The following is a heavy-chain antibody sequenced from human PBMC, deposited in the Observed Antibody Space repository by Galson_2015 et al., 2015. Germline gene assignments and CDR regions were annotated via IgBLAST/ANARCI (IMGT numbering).Heavy chain of an antibody. CDR3: ASLVLGFGELSGFDY. Sequence: SETLSLTCTVSGGSISSSSYYWGWIRQPPGKGLEWIGSIYYSGSTYYNPSLKSRVTISVDTSKNQFSLKLSSVTAADTAVYYCASLVLGFGELSGFDYWGQGTLVTVSS. CDR2: IYYSGST. V-gene: IGHV4-39*01. J-gene: IGHJ4*02. CDR1: GGSISSSSYY. D-gene: IGHD3-10*01.